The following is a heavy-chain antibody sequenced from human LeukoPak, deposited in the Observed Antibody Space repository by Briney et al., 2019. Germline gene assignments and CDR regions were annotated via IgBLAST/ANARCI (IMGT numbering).Heavy chain of an antibody. D-gene: IGHD3-3*01. J-gene: IGHJ3*02. CDR3: ARGADYDFWSGYYTTDAFDI. CDR1: GYTFTSYG. CDR2: ISAYNGNT. Sequence: GASVKVSCKASGYTFTSYGISWVRQALGQGLEWMGWISAYNGNTNYAQKLQGRVTMTTDTSTSTAYMELRSLRSDDTAVYYCARGADYDFWSGYYTTDAFDIWGQGTMVTVSS. V-gene: IGHV1-18*01.